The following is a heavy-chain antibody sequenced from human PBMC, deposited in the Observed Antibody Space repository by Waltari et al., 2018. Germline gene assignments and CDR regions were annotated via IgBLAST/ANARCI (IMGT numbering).Heavy chain of an antibody. CDR2: INHSGST. J-gene: IGHJ4*02. CDR1: GGSFSGYY. V-gene: IGHV4-34*01. Sequence: QVQLQQGGAGLLTPSETLSLTCAVYGGSFSGYYWSWIRQPPGKGLEWIGEINHSGSTNYNPSLKSRVTISVDTSKNQFSLKLSSVTAADTAVYYCARAIRQKDYFDYWGQGTLVTVSS. CDR3: ARAIRQKDYFDY.